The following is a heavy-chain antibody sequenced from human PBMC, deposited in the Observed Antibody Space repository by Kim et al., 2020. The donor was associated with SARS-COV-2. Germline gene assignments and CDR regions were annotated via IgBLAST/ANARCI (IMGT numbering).Heavy chain of an antibody. CDR3: ARDRAYSSSSYYFDY. V-gene: IGHV4-59*01. J-gene: IGHJ4*02. D-gene: IGHD6-6*01. Sequence: PSLKSRVTISVDTSKNQFSLKLSSVTAADTAVYYCARDRAYSSSSYYFDYWGQGTLVTVSS.